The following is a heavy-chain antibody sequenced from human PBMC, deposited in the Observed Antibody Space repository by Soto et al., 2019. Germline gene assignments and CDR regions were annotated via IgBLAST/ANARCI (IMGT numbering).Heavy chain of an antibody. V-gene: IGHV5-51*01. CDR3: ARPPTSNWYYMDV. Sequence: GESLKISCEASGYSFSSFWIGWVRQMPGKGLEWMGIIYPGDSEARYSPSFQGQVTISADKSINTAYLQWSSLKASDTAMYYCARPPTSNWYYMDVWRKGTPVTVSS. CDR1: GYSFSSFW. CDR2: IYPGDSEA. D-gene: IGHD1-1*01. J-gene: IGHJ6*03.